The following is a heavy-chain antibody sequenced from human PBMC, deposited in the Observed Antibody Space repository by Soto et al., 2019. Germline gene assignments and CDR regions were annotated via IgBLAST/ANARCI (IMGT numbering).Heavy chain of an antibody. J-gene: IGHJ3*02. V-gene: IGHV3-7*03. Sequence: VGSLRLSCAASGFTFSSYWMTWVRQAPGKGLEWVAKIKQDGSEKYYVDSVKGRFTMSRDNGKNSLYLQMNSLRAEDTAVYYCARDGTDDAFDIWGQGTMVTVSS. CDR2: IKQDGSEK. CDR1: GFTFSSYW. CDR3: ARDGTDDAFDI.